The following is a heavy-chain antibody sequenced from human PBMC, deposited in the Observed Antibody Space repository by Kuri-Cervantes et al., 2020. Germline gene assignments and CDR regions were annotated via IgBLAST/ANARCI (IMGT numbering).Heavy chain of an antibody. V-gene: IGHV3-7*03. D-gene: IGHD1-26*01. J-gene: IGHJ4*02. CDR3: ARDIREWELHQGDY. CDR2: IDYDGSEK. CDR1: GSTFSSYW. Sequence: GGSLRLSCAASGSTFSSYWMSWVRQAPGKGLEWVANIDYDGSEKYYVDSVKGRFTISRDNSKNTLYLQMNSLRAEDTAVYYCARDIREWELHQGDYWGQGTLVTVSS.